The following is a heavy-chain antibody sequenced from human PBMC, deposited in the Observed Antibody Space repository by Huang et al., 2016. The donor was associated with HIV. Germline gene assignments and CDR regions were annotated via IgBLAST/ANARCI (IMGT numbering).Heavy chain of an antibody. Sequence: QVTLRESGPALVKPTQTLTLTCTFSGFSLSVSGMSVSWIRQPPGKALEWLARIDWDDDKHYRTSLKTKLTVSKDTSKDQVVRKMTNLDPVDTATYYCARIRVVRGVLPFYYMDVWGKGTTATVSS. V-gene: IGHV2-70*15. J-gene: IGHJ6*03. CDR2: IDWDDDK. CDR1: GFSLSVSGMS. CDR3: ARIRVVRGVLPFYYMDV. D-gene: IGHD3-10*01.